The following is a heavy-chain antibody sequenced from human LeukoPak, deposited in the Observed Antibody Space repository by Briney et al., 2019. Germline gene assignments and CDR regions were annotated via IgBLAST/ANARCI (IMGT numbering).Heavy chain of an antibody. Sequence: SETLSLTCTASGGSISSYYWSWIRQPPGKGLEWIGYIYYSGSTNYNPSLKSRVTISVDTSKNQFSLKLSSVTAADTAVYYCARHIRPADSSGYYFDYWGQGTLVTVSS. CDR2: IYYSGST. J-gene: IGHJ4*02. D-gene: IGHD3-22*01. V-gene: IGHV4-59*08. CDR3: ARHIRPADSSGYYFDY. CDR1: GGSISSYY.